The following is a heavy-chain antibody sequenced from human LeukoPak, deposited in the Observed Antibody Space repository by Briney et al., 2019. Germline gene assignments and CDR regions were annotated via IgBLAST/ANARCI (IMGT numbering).Heavy chain of an antibody. J-gene: IGHJ6*04. D-gene: IGHD3-10*01. CDR3: ATSEEEMSSDV. CDR1: GGTFSSYA. CDR2: INPNSGGT. Sequence: GSSVKVSCKASGGTFSSYAISWVRQAPGQGLEWMGGINPNSGGTNYAQKFQGRVTMTRDTSISTAYMELSRLRSDDTAVYYCATSEEEMSSDVWGKGTTVTVSS. V-gene: IGHV1-2*02.